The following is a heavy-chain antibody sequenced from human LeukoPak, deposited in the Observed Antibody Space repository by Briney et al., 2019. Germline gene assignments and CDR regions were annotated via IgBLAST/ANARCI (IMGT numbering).Heavy chain of an antibody. CDR2: IYSSGSF. D-gene: IGHD4-17*01. Sequence: PSETLSLTCTVSGGSLSLYYWTWIRQSAGKGLEWIGRIYSSGSFYYSPSLKSRVSMSVDTSKNQFSLKLSSVTAADTAVYYCARDLRSMGWFVLWGQGSLVIVSS. J-gene: IGHJ5*02. V-gene: IGHV4-4*07. CDR3: ARDLRSMGWFVL. CDR1: GGSLSLYY.